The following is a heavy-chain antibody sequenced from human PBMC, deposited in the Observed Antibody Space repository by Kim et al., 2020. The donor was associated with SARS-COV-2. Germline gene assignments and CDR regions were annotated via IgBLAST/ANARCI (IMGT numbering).Heavy chain of an antibody. D-gene: IGHD3-3*01. Sequence: SETLSLTCTVSGGSISSYYWSWIRQPPGKGLEWIGYIYYSGSTNYNPSLKSRVTISVDTSKNQFSLKLSSVTAADTAVYYCARHGGITIFVGWVDPWGQG. CDR3: ARHGGITIFVGWVDP. J-gene: IGHJ5*02. V-gene: IGHV4-59*08. CDR1: GGSISSYY. CDR2: IYYSGST.